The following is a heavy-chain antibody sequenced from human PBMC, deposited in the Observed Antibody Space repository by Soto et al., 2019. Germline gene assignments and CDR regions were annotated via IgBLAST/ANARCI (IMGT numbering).Heavy chain of an antibody. D-gene: IGHD5-12*01. Sequence: QVQLQESGPGLVKPSQTLSLTCTVSGDSVSSSSYYWSWIRQHPGKGLEWMGYIHHSGTTYYNPSLTSRITLSVDTSKNQFSLRLSSVTAADTAVYYCASGLGYKAWGQGTLVTVSS. V-gene: IGHV4-31*03. CDR2: IHHSGTT. CDR3: ASGLGYKA. CDR1: GDSVSSSSYY. J-gene: IGHJ5*02.